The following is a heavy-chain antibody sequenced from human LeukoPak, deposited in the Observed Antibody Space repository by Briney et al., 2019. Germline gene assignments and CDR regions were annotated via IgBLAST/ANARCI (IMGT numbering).Heavy chain of an antibody. CDR1: GFTFSSYA. D-gene: IGHD3-9*01. Sequence: GGSLRLSCAASGFTFSSYAMSWVRQAPGKGLEWVSAISGSGGSTYYADSVKGRFTISRDNSKNTLYLQMNSLRAEDTAVYYCAKGGYYDILTGYYPLYYYYYMDVWGKGTTVTVSS. J-gene: IGHJ6*03. CDR2: ISGSGGST. V-gene: IGHV3-23*01. CDR3: AKGGYYDILTGYYPLYYYYYMDV.